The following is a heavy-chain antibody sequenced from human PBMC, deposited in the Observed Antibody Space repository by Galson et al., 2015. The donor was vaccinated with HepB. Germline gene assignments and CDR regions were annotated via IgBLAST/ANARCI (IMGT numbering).Heavy chain of an antibody. Sequence: SLRLSCAASGFTFSSYGMHWVRQAPGKGLEWVAVISYDGSNKYYADSVKGRFTISRDNSKNTLYLQMNSLRAEDTAVYYCAKDRERGVSYYYYGMDVWGQGTTVTVSS. J-gene: IGHJ6*02. CDR3: AKDRERGVSYYYYGMDV. D-gene: IGHD2-8*01. V-gene: IGHV3-30*18. CDR2: ISYDGSNK. CDR1: GFTFSSYG.